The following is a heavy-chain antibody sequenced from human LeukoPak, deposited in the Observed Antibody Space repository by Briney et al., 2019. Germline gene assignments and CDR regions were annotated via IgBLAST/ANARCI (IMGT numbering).Heavy chain of an antibody. D-gene: IGHD3-10*01. CDR2: IYPGDSDT. J-gene: IGHJ4*02. Sequence: GESLKISCKGSGYSFTSYWIGWVRQMPGKGLEWMGIIYPGDSDTRYSPSFQGQVTISADKSISTAYLQWSSLKASDTAMYYCASFARGPGNYYGSGSPFDYWGQGTLVTVSS. CDR1: GYSFTSYW. CDR3: ASFARGPGNYYGSGSPFDY. V-gene: IGHV5-51*01.